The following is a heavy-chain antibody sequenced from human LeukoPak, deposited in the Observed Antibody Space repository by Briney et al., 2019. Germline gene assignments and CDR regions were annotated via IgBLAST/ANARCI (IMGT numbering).Heavy chain of an antibody. D-gene: IGHD3-9*01. Sequence: GGSLRLSCAASGFTFSNFEMNWVRQSPGKGLEWISYIHSSGTTKYYAESVEGRFTISRDNAKNSVYLEMKNLGAEDTAVYYCARWVLTGLYDTLFDFWGPGTLVAVSS. J-gene: IGHJ4*02. CDR3: ARWVLTGLYDTLFDF. V-gene: IGHV3-48*03. CDR1: GFTFSNFE. CDR2: IHSSGTTK.